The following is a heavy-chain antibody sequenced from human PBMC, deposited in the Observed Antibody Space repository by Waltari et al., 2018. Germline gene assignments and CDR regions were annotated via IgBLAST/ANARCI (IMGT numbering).Heavy chain of an antibody. CDR1: GYTFTSYG. CDR3: ARVPVLRFLEWLGVSDY. J-gene: IGHJ4*02. Sequence: QVQLVQSGAEVKKPGASVKVSCKASGYTFTSYGISWVRQAPGQGLEWMGWISAYNGNTNYAQKLQGRVTMTTDTSTSTAYMELRSLRSDDTAVYYCARVPVLRFLEWLGVSDYWGQGTLVTVSS. CDR2: ISAYNGNT. D-gene: IGHD3-3*01. V-gene: IGHV1-18*01.